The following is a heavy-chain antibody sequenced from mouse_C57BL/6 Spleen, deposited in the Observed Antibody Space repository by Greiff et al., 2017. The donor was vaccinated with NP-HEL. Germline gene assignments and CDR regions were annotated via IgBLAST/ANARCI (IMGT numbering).Heavy chain of an antibody. CDR1: GYTFTEYT. D-gene: IGHD1-1*01. CDR2: FYPGSGSI. J-gene: IGHJ3*01. Sequence: VKLQESGAELVKPGASVKLSCKASGYTFTEYTIHWVKQRSGQGLEWIGWFYPGSGSIKYNEKFKDKATLTADKSSSTVYMELSRLTSEDSAVYFCERHARGDYYGSRSWFAYWGQGTLVTVSA. V-gene: IGHV1-62-2*01. CDR3: ERHARGDYYGSRSWFAY.